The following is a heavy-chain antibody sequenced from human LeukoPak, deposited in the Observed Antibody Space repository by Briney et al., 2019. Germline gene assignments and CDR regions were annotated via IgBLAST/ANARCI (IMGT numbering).Heavy chain of an antibody. CDR2: INHSGST. CDR3: ARVSPGYGYFDWSVYGMDV. CDR1: GGSFSGYY. Sequence: SETLSLTCAVYGGSFSGYYWSWIRQPPGKGLEWIGEINHSGSTNYNPSLKSRVTISVDTSRNQFSLKLRSVTAADTAVYYCARVSPGYGYFDWSVYGMDVWGQGTTVTVSS. D-gene: IGHD3-9*01. J-gene: IGHJ6*02. V-gene: IGHV4-34*01.